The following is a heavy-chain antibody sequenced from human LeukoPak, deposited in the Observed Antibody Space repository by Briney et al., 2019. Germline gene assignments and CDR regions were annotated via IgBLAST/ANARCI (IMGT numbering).Heavy chain of an antibody. CDR1: GGSISSYY. D-gene: IGHD3-22*01. CDR3: ARDNYYDSSGQGVPHNWFDP. Sequence: PSETLSLTCTVSGGSISSYYWSWIRQPPGKGLEWIGYIYYSGSANYNPSLKSRVTISADTSKNQFSLKLSSVTAADTAVYYCARDNYYDSSGQGVPHNWFDPWGQGTLVTVSS. V-gene: IGHV4-59*01. CDR2: IYYSGSA. J-gene: IGHJ5*02.